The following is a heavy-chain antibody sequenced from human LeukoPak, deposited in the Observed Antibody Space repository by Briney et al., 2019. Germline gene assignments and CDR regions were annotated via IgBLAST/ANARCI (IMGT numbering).Heavy chain of an antibody. D-gene: IGHD1-26*01. CDR1: GFTFSSYD. CDR2: IDTGGDT. Sequence: PGGSLRLSCAASGFTFSSYDIHWVRQAIGKGLEWVSGIDTGGDTYYLGSVKGRFTISRENAKNSLYLEMNSLRADDTAFYYCARKGSQWDLLVDHWGQGTLVTVSS. J-gene: IGHJ4*02. V-gene: IGHV3-13*01. CDR3: ARKGSQWDLLVDH.